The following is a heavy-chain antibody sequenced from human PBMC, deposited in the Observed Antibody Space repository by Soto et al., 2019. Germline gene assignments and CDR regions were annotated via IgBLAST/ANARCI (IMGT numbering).Heavy chain of an antibody. D-gene: IGHD2-2*01. J-gene: IGHJ4*02. Sequence: GASVKVSCKAPGYSFTSYAMHWVRQAPGQRLEWMGWINAGNGNTKYSQKFQGSVTITRDTSASTAYMELSSLRSEDTAVYYCARVSSARSILFDYWGQGTLVTVSS. V-gene: IGHV1-3*01. CDR1: GYSFTSYA. CDR3: ARVSSARSILFDY. CDR2: INAGNGNT.